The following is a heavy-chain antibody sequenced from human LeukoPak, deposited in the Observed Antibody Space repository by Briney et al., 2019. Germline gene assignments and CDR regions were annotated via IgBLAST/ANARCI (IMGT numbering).Heavy chain of an antibody. CDR1: GFTFSSYA. CDR3: AKDIYGDYGGFDY. V-gene: IGHV3-23*01. Sequence: GGSLRLSCAASGFTFSSYAMSWVRQAPGKGLEWVSAISGSGGSTYYADSVRGRFTISRDNSKSTLFLQMNSLRAEDTAVYYCAKDIYGDYGGFDYWGQGTLVTVSS. J-gene: IGHJ4*02. D-gene: IGHD4-17*01. CDR2: ISGSGGST.